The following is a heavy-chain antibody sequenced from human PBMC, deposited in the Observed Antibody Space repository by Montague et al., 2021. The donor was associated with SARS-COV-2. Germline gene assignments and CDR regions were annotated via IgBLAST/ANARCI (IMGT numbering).Heavy chain of an antibody. CDR2: TYYSGST. CDR3: ARGIFTIPFIPAHYYMDV. J-gene: IGHJ6*03. CDR1: GGSISSYY. D-gene: IGHD3-3*01. Sequence: SETLSLTCTVSGGSISSYYWSWIRQPPGKGLGWIGYTYYSGSTNYNPSLKSRVTISVDTSKNQFSLKLSSVTAADTAVYYCARGIFTIPFIPAHYYMDVWGKGTTVTVSS. V-gene: IGHV4-59*01.